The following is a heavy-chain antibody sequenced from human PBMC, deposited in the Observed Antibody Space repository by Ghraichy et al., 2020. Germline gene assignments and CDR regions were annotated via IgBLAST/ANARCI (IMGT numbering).Heavy chain of an antibody. Sequence: GGSLRLSCAASGFTFSSYAMSWVRQAPGKGLEWVSAISGSGGSTYYADSVKGRFTISRDNSKNTLYLQMNSLRAEDTAVYYCAKGELYYDFWSGWGGWGQGTLVTVSS. D-gene: IGHD3-3*01. J-gene: IGHJ4*02. CDR2: ISGSGGST. V-gene: IGHV3-23*01. CDR3: AKGELYYDFWSGWGG. CDR1: GFTFSSYA.